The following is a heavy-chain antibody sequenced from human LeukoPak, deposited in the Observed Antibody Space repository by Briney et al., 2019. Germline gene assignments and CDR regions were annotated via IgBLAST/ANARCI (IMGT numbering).Heavy chain of an antibody. CDR3: ARDGDYVWGSYRSQKFDY. J-gene: IGHJ4*02. CDR2: INPSGGST. V-gene: IGHV1-46*01. CDR1: GYTFTSYY. D-gene: IGHD3-16*02. Sequence: ASVKVCCKASGYTFTSYYMHWVRQAPGQGLEWMGIINPSGGSTSYAQKFQGRVTMTRDTSTSTVYMELSSLRSEDTAVYYCARDGDYVWGSYRSQKFDYWGQGTLVTVSS.